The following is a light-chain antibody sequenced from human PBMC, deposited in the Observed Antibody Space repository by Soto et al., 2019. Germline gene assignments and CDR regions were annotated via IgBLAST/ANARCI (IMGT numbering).Light chain of an antibody. V-gene: IGKV3-20*01. J-gene: IGKJ3*01. CDR3: QQYDNSPFT. Sequence: EVVLTQSPGTLSLSPGESATLSCRASQSVSGMYLAWYQQKPGQAPRLLIYATSNRATGIPDRFSGSRSGTDFTLTIRRLEPEDFAMYFCQQYDNSPFTFGPGTKVDIK. CDR1: QSVSGMY. CDR2: ATS.